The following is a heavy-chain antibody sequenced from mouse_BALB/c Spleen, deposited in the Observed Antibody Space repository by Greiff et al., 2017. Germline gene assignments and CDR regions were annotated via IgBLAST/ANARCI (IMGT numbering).Heavy chain of an antibody. Sequence: QVQLKESGAELVRPGVSVKISCKGSGYTFTDYAMHWVKQSHAKSLEWIGVISTYYGDASYNQKFKGKATMTVDKSSSTAYMELARLTSEDSAIYYCAREGTGTAMDYWGQGTSVTVSS. CDR2: ISTYYGDA. CDR3: AREGTGTAMDY. CDR1: GYTFTDYA. V-gene: IGHV1S137*01. D-gene: IGHD4-1*01. J-gene: IGHJ4*01.